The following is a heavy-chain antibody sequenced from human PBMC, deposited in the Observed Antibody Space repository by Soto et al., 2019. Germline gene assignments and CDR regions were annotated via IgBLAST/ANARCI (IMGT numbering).Heavy chain of an antibody. V-gene: IGHV4-61*01. Sequence: PSETLSLTCTVSGDSISSGSYYWSWIRQPPGKGLECIGYIYYSGSTNYKTSLRSRVTISIDTSKNQFSLKLNSVTAADTAVYYCASIQLRFLEVPTDYWGQGTLVTVSS. CDR3: ASIQLRFLEVPTDY. CDR1: GDSISSGSYY. D-gene: IGHD3-3*01. J-gene: IGHJ4*02. CDR2: IYYSGST.